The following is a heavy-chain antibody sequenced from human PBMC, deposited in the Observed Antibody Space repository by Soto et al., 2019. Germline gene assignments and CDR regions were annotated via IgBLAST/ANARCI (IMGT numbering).Heavy chain of an antibody. V-gene: IGHV3-30*18. D-gene: IGHD1-7*01. CDR1: GFTFSSYG. J-gene: IGHJ6*02. CDR3: AKEVITGTTSDYYYYYGMDV. CDR2: ILYDGSNK. Sequence: QVQLVESGGGVVQPGRSLRLSCAASGFTFSSYGMHWVRQAPGKGLEWVAVILYDGSNKYYADSVKGRFTISRDNSKNTLYLQMNSLRAEDTAVYYCAKEVITGTTSDYYYYYGMDVWGQGTTVTVSS.